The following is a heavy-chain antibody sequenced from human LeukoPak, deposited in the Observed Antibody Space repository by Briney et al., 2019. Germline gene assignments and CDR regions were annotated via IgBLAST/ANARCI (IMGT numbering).Heavy chain of an antibody. CDR2: SYYSGST. Sequence: PSQTLSLTCSVSGGSISSGGYYWSWIRQHPGKGLEWIGYSYYSGSTNYNPSLKSRVTISVDTSKNQFSLKLSSVTAADTAVYYCAIGLVASGHFDYWGQGTLVTVSS. CDR1: GGSISSGGYY. CDR3: AIGLVASGHFDY. V-gene: IGHV4-31*03. D-gene: IGHD2-2*01. J-gene: IGHJ4*02.